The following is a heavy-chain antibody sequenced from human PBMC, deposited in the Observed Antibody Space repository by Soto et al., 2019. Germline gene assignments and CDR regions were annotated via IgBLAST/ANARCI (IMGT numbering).Heavy chain of an antibody. CDR1: GGSISSYY. V-gene: IGHV4-34*01. CDR2: INHSGST. Sequence: SETLSLTCTVSGGSISSYYWSWIRQPPGKGLEWIGEINHSGSTNYNPSLKSRVTISVDTSKNQFSLKLSSVTAADTAVYYCARGRWLRSSFDYWGQGTLVTVSS. CDR3: ARGRWLRSSFDY. J-gene: IGHJ4*02. D-gene: IGHD5-12*01.